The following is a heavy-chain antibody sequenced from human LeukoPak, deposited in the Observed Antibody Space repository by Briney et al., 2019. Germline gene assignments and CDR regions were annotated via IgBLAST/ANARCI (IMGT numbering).Heavy chain of an antibody. CDR3: ARANRPLGYCSSTSCYGYFIY. CDR1: GGTFSSHA. J-gene: IGHJ4*02. D-gene: IGHD2-2*01. V-gene: IGHV1-69*13. Sequence: SVKVSCKASGGTFSSHAISWVRQAPGQGLEWMGGIIPIFGTANYVQKFQGRVTITADESTSTAYMELSSLRSEDTAVYYCARANRPLGYCSSTSCYGYFIYWGQGTLVTVSS. CDR2: IIPIFGTA.